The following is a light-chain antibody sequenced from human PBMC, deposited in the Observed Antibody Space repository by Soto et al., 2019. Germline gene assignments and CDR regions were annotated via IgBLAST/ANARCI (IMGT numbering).Light chain of an antibody. J-gene: IGKJ1*01. CDR3: QEYIQWPPGM. CDR2: DTS. V-gene: IGKV3-15*01. Sequence: EIVLTQSPGILSLSPGERATLSCRASQSVSNDFLAWYQRRPGQVPRLLIYDTSTRAPGISARFSGSGSGTEFTLTISSLQSEDFAVYYCQEYIQWPPGMFGPGTKVDIK. CDR1: QSVSNDF.